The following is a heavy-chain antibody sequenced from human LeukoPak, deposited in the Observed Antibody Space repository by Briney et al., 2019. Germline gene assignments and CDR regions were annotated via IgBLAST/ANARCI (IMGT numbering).Heavy chain of an antibody. CDR2: IKQDGSAI. CDR1: GFTLSSYW. CDR3: ARDESSWFDY. V-gene: IGHV3-7*01. J-gene: IGHJ4*02. D-gene: IGHD6-13*01. Sequence: GGSLRLSCAASGFTLSSYWMSWVRQAPGKGLEWVANIKQDGSAIYYVDSVKGRFTISRDNAKNSLYLQMNSLRAEDTAVYYCARDESSWFDYWGQGTLVTVSS.